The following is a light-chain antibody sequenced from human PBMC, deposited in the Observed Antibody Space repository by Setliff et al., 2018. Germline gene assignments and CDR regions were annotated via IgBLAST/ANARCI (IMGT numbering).Light chain of an antibody. CDR1: IGDVGAYDF. Sequence: QSVLTQPASVSGSPGQSITISCSGTIGDVGAYDFVSWYQHHPGKAPKLVIYEVTNRPSGISNRFSGSKSGNSASLIISGLQAEDEADYYCCAYTASTTYVFVNGTKVTVL. V-gene: IGLV2-14*01. CDR3: CAYTASTTYV. J-gene: IGLJ1*01. CDR2: EVT.